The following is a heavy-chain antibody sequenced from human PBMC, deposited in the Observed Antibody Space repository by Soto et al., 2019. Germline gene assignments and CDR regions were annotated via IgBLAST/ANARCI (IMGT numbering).Heavy chain of an antibody. J-gene: IGHJ3*02. V-gene: IGHV3-23*01. Sequence: PGGSLRLSCVASGFTFGSYAMVWVRQAPGQGLEWVSGITGSGRRTDYADSVKGRFTISRDNSNDTLYLQMNSLRAEDTAVYYCARTGTTNAFDIWGQGTMVTVSS. CDR3: ARTGTTNAFDI. D-gene: IGHD1-1*01. CDR2: ITGSGRRT. CDR1: GFTFGSYA.